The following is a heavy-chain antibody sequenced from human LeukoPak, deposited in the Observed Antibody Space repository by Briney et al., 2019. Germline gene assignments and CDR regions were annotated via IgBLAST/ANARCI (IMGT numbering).Heavy chain of an antibody. CDR2: LFSGGGT. D-gene: IGHD1-26*01. V-gene: IGHV3-66*01. J-gene: IGHJ1*01. Sequence: PGGSLRLSCAASGFTVSSNYMSWVRQAPGKGLEWVSVLFSGGGTYYADSVKGRFTISRDNSKNTLFLQMNSLRAEDTAMYYCAGGAGSFGFYHWGQGTLVTVSS. CDR1: GFTVSSNY. CDR3: AGGAGSFGFYH.